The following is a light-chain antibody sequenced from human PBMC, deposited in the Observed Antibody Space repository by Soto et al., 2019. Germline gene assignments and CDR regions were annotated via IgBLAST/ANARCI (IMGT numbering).Light chain of an antibody. Sequence: EIVMTQSPATLSVSPGERATLSFRASQSVSSSYLAWYQQKPGQAPRLLIYDASNRATGTPAGFSGSGSETDFTLTISSLEPEDSAVYYCQQRRNWPTFGQGTKVDIK. V-gene: IGKV3D-20*02. CDR2: DAS. CDR3: QQRRNWPT. CDR1: QSVSSSY. J-gene: IGKJ1*01.